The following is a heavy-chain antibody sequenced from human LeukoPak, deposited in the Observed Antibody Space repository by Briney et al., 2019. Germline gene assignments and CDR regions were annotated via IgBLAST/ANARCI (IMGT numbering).Heavy chain of an antibody. V-gene: IGHV3-15*01. J-gene: IGHJ4*02. Sequence: KSGGSLRLSCAASGFIFSDAWMSWVRQAPGKGLEWVGHVKIKTEGGSADYSAPVKGRFTISRDDSKNTLYLQMNSLTTEDTAVYYCARILTGYYYFDYWGQGTLVTVSS. D-gene: IGHD3-9*01. CDR1: GFIFSDAW. CDR3: ARILTGYYYFDY. CDR2: VKIKTEGGSA.